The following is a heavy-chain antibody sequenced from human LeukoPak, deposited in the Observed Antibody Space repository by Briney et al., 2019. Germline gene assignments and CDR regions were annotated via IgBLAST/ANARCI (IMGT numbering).Heavy chain of an antibody. J-gene: IGHJ4*02. D-gene: IGHD4-17*01. V-gene: IGHV1-2*02. CDR1: GYTFTGYY. CDR2: INPNSGGT. CDR3: ARAFVVIYDYGDYEVPEKNPYFDY. Sequence: GASVKVSCKASGYTFTGYYLHWVRQAPGQGLEWMGWINPNSGGTNYAQKFQGRVTMTRDTSISTAYMELSRLRSDDTAVYYCARAFVVIYDYGDYEVPEKNPYFDYWGQGTLVTVSS.